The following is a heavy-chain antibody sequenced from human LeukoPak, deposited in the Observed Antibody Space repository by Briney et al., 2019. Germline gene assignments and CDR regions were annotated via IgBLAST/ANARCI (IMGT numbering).Heavy chain of an antibody. D-gene: IGHD5-18*01. Sequence: ASVKVSCKASGGTFSSYAISWVRQAPGQGLEWMGWISAYNGNTNYAQKLQGRVTMTTDTSTSTAYMELRSLRSDDTAVYYCARNSYGSTAQDYWGQGTLVTVSS. CDR3: ARNSYGSTAQDY. J-gene: IGHJ4*02. V-gene: IGHV1-18*01. CDR1: GGTFSSYA. CDR2: ISAYNGNT.